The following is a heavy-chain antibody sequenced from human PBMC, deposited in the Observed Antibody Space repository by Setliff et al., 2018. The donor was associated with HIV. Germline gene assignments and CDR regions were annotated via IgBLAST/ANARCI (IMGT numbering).Heavy chain of an antibody. Sequence: ASVKVSCKASEYTFTSYYMHWVRQAPGQGLEWMGIINPSGGRTSYAQKFQGRVTMTRDTSSSTVYMELSSLRSEDTAVYYCARDQGDNFWSGYCLDYWGQGTLVTVSS. CDR2: INPSGGRT. V-gene: IGHV1-46*01. CDR1: EYTFTSYY. CDR3: ARDQGDNFWSGYCLDY. D-gene: IGHD3-3*01. J-gene: IGHJ4*02.